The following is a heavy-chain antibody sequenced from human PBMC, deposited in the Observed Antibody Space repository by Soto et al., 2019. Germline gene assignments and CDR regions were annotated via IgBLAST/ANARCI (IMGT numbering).Heavy chain of an antibody. V-gene: IGHV3-23*01. Sequence: PGGSLRLSCAASGFTFSSYAMSWVRQAPGKGLEWVSAISGSGGSTYYADSVKGRFTISRDNSKNTLYLQMNSLRAEDTAVYYCAKDRVYDILAGYSADAFDIWGQGTMVTVSS. CDR1: GFTFSSYA. D-gene: IGHD3-9*01. CDR3: AKDRVYDILAGYSADAFDI. CDR2: ISGSGGST. J-gene: IGHJ3*02.